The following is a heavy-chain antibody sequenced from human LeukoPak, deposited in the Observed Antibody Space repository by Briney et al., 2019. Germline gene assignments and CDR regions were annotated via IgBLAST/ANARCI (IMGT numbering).Heavy chain of an antibody. CDR3: ARSGVGYFYDNTGYYPLDY. V-gene: IGHV1-18*01. J-gene: IGHJ4*02. D-gene: IGHD3-22*01. Sequence: ASVKVSCKASGYTFTNYGISWVRQAHGPGLELMGWISAYTGNTNYAQNFQGRVTMTTDTSTSTAFMELRSLRSDDTAVYYCARSGVGYFYDNTGYYPLDYWGQGTLVTVSS. CDR2: ISAYTGNT. CDR1: GYTFTNYG.